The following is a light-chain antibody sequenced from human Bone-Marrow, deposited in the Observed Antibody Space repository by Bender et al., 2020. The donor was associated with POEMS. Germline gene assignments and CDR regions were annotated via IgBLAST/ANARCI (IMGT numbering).Light chain of an antibody. J-gene: IGLJ3*02. CDR3: QLWDTSGDHPVV. CDR1: NIGGKR. Sequence: SYVLTQAPSVSLAPGQTARITCGGNNIGGKRVHCYQQKPGQAPVLVVCDDGDRPSGIPGRFSGSNSGNTATLTISRVEVGDEADYYCQLWDTSGDHPVVFGGGTKLTVL. CDR2: DDG. V-gene: IGLV3-21*02.